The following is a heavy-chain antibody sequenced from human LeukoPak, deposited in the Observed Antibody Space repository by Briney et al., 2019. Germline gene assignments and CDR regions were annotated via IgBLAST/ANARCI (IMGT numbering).Heavy chain of an antibody. Sequence: LSLTCAVYGGSFSGYYWSWVRQAPGKGLEWVSHITSSGSTIYYADSVKGRFTISRDNAKNSLYLQMNSLRAEDTAVYYCATKHDYWGQGTLVTVSS. V-gene: IGHV3-11*04. CDR2: ITSSGSTI. CDR3: ATKHDY. CDR1: GGSFSGYY. J-gene: IGHJ4*02.